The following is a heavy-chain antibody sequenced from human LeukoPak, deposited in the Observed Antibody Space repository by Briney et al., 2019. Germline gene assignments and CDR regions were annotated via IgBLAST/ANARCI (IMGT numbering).Heavy chain of an antibody. Sequence: GESLQISCQGSGYRFTSYWIGWVRPMPGKGLEWMGIIYPGDSDTRYSPSFQGQVTISADKSIRTAYLQWSSLKASDTAMYYCARRYGPEGGVDYWGQGTLVTVSS. CDR1: GYRFTSYW. CDR2: IYPGDSDT. D-gene: IGHD4-17*01. CDR3: ARRYGPEGGVDY. V-gene: IGHV5-51*01. J-gene: IGHJ4*02.